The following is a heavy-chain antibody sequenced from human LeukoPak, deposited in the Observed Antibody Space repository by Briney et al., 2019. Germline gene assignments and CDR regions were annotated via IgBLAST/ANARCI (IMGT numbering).Heavy chain of an antibody. Sequence: ASVKVSCKASGYTFTSYGISWVRQAPGQGLEWMGWISAYNGNTNYAQKLQGRVTMTTDTSTSTAYMELSSLRSEDTAVYYCASPSLSVSNGYDSPFVYWGQGTLVTVSS. CDR2: ISAYNGNT. D-gene: IGHD5-12*01. CDR3: ASPSLSVSNGYDSPFVY. CDR1: GYTFTSYG. V-gene: IGHV1-18*01. J-gene: IGHJ4*02.